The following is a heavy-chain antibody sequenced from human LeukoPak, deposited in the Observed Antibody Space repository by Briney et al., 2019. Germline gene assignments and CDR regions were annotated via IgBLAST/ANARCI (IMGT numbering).Heavy chain of an antibody. CDR2: ISYDGSNK. D-gene: IGHD5-18*01. V-gene: IGHV3-30*03. Sequence: GGSLRLSCAASGFTFSTYWMTWVRQAPGKGLEWVAVISYDGSNKYYADSVKGRFTISRDNSKNTLYLQMNSLRAEDTAVYYCATSFGYSYGLDPWGQGTLVTVSS. CDR1: GFTFSTYW. CDR3: ATSFGYSYGLDP. J-gene: IGHJ5*02.